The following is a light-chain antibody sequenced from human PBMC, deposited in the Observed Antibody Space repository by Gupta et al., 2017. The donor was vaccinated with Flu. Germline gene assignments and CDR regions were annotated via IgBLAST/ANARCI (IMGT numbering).Light chain of an antibody. CDR1: PSISTY. CDR3: QQYNAMPRT. Sequence: KATHAFCASPSISTYLAWDQQKPGQAPRLLIYWASTRQSGVPDRFSGSGSGTDFTLTISSLQSEDMGIYHCQQYNAMPRTFGQGIRVEIK. CDR2: WAS. J-gene: IGKJ1*01. V-gene: IGKV3-15*01.